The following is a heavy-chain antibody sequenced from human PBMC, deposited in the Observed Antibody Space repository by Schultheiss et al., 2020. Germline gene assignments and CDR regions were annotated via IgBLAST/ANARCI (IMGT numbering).Heavy chain of an antibody. Sequence: GGSLRLSCAASGLTFSSYGMSWVRQAPGKGLEWVSSISSSSSYIYYADSVKGRFTISRDNAKNSLYLQMNSLRAEDTAVYYCARDDGGWYLHYYYYGMDVWGQGTTVTGSS. CDR2: ISSSSSYI. CDR3: ARDDGGWYLHYYYYGMDV. CDR1: GLTFSSYG. J-gene: IGHJ6*02. V-gene: IGHV3-21*01. D-gene: IGHD6-19*01.